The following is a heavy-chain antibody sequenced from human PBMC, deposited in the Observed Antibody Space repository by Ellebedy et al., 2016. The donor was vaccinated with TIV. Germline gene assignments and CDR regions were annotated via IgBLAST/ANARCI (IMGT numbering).Heavy chain of an antibody. CDR2: MDSGGSTT. J-gene: IGHJ4*02. CDR3: ARGDHDYGDSFDY. CDR1: GFTFSSYW. Sequence: GESLKISXAASGFTFSSYWMHWVRQAPGKGLVWVSRMDSGGSTTDYADSVKGRFTISRDNAKNTLYLQMDSLRADDTALYYCARGDHDYGDSFDYWGQGILVTVSS. D-gene: IGHD4-17*01. V-gene: IGHV3-74*01.